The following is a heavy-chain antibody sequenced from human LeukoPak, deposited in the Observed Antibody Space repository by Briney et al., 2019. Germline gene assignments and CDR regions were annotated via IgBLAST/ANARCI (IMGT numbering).Heavy chain of an antibody. CDR2: ISGSGSGT. CDR3: AKDHTWEPAPSHFNY. Sequence: GGSLRLSCAASGFTFSSYEMNWVRQAPGKGLEWVSGISGSGSGTYYADSVKGRFTISRDNSRTMVYLQMDRLRAEDTAIYYCAKDHTWEPAPSHFNYWAQGTLVTVSA. V-gene: IGHV3-23*01. D-gene: IGHD1-14*01. CDR1: GFTFSSYE. J-gene: IGHJ4*02.